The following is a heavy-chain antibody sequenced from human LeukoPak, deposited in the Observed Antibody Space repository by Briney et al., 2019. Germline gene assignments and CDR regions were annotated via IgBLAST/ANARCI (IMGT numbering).Heavy chain of an antibody. Sequence: PSETLSLTCTVSGGSISSYYWSWIRQPPGKGLEWIGYIYYSGSTNYSPSLKSRVTISVDTSKNQFSLKLSSVTAADTAVYYCVRVNRYSSGEVDYWGQGTLVTVSS. D-gene: IGHD6-19*01. CDR1: GGSISSYY. CDR3: VRVNRYSSGEVDY. V-gene: IGHV4-59*01. CDR2: IYYSGST. J-gene: IGHJ4*02.